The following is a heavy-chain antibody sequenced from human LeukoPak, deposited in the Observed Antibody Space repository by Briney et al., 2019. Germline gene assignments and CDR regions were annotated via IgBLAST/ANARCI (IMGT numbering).Heavy chain of an antibody. CDR2: ISTYSSYI. CDR1: GFTFGSYW. Sequence: GGSLRLSCAASGFTFGSYWMIWVRQSPGQGLGWVSTISTYSSYIYYADSVKGRFTISRDNAQNSLYLQMNSLRAEDTAVYYCAKSGGSETSYYYYYMEVWGKGTTVTVSS. J-gene: IGHJ6*03. CDR3: AKSGGSETSYYYYYMEV. V-gene: IGHV3-21*03. D-gene: IGHD4-11*01.